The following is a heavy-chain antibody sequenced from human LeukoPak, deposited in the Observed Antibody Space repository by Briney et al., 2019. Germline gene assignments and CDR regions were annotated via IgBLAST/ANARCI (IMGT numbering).Heavy chain of an antibody. Sequence: QPGASLRLSCAGSGFTFSSYAMSWVRQAPGKGLEWVANIKQDGSEKYYVDSVKGRFTISRDNAKKLLYLQMNSLRVEDTAVYYCARDRGSSGRLGRFDNWGQGTLVTVSP. CDR3: ARDRGSSGRLGRFDN. CDR1: GFTFSSYA. V-gene: IGHV3-7*01. CDR2: IKQDGSEK. J-gene: IGHJ4*02. D-gene: IGHD6-19*01.